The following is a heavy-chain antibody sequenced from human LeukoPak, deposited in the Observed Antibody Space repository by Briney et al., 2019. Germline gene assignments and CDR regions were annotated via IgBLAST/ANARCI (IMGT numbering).Heavy chain of an antibody. Sequence: GASVKVSCKASGGTFSSYAISWVRQAPGQGLEWMGGIIPFFGTANYAQKFQGRVTITADESTSTAYMELSSLRSEDTAVYYCAREGVYYYDSSGYWEGTIWGQGTMVTVSS. D-gene: IGHD3-22*01. V-gene: IGHV1-69*13. J-gene: IGHJ3*02. CDR1: GGTFSSYA. CDR2: IIPFFGTA. CDR3: AREGVYYYDSSGYWEGTI.